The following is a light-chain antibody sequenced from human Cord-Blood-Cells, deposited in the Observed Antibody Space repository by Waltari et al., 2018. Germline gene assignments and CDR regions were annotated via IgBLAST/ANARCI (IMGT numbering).Light chain of an antibody. CDR1: SSDVGGYNY. CDR3: SSYTSSSTWV. J-gene: IGLJ3*02. Sequence: QSALTQPASVSGSPGQSINISCTGTSSDVGGYNYVSWYQQHPGKAPKLMIYEVSNRPAGVSNPVSGSKSDNTASLTISGLHAEDEAYYYCSSYTSSSTWVFGGWTKLTVL. V-gene: IGLV2-14*01. CDR2: EVS.